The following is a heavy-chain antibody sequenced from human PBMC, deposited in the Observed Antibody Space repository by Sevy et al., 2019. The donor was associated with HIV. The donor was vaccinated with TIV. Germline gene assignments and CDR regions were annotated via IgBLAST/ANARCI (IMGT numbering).Heavy chain of an antibody. Sequence: ASVKVSCKASGYTYTSYGISWVRRAPGQGLEWMGWISAYNGNTNYAQKLQGRVTMTTDTSTSTAYMELRSLRSDDTAVYYCARETTPGAAVSRGVDVWGQGTTVTVSS. V-gene: IGHV1-18*01. CDR1: GYTYTSYG. J-gene: IGHJ6*02. D-gene: IGHD6-13*01. CDR3: ARETTPGAAVSRGVDV. CDR2: ISAYNGNT.